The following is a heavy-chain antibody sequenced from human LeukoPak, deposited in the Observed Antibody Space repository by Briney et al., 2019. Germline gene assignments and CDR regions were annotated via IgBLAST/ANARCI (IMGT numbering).Heavy chain of an antibody. CDR3: ARDLKVPAAMGTYYYGMDV. CDR1: GFTFSSYA. CDR2: ISYDGSNK. D-gene: IGHD2-2*01. Sequence: PGRSLRLSCAASGFTFSSYAMHWVRQAPGKGLEWVAVISYDGSNKYYADSVKGRFTISRDSSKNTLYLQMNSLRAEDTAVYYCARDLKVPAAMGTYYYGMDVWGQGTTVTVSS. J-gene: IGHJ6*02. V-gene: IGHV3-30-3*01.